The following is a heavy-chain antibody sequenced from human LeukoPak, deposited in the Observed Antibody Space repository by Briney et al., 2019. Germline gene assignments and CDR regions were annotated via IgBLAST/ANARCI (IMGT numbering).Heavy chain of an antibody. Sequence: GGSLRLSCAASGFTFDDYAVHWVRQAPGKGLECVSLISWDGGSTYYADSVKGRFTISRDNSKNSLYLQMNSLRAEDTALYYCAKGLEREYYYYYYGMDVWGKGTTVTVSS. V-gene: IGHV3-43D*04. CDR3: AKGLEREYYYYYYGMDV. J-gene: IGHJ6*04. CDR2: ISWDGGST. D-gene: IGHD1-1*01. CDR1: GFTFDDYA.